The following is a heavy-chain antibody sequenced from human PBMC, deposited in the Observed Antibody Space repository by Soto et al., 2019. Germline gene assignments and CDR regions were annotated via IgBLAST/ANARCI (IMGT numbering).Heavy chain of an antibody. J-gene: IGHJ6*02. CDR1: GGTFSSYA. V-gene: IGHV1-69*13. D-gene: IGHD5-18*01. CDR2: IIPIFGTA. Sequence: SVKVSCKASGGTFSSYAISWVRQAPGQGLEWMGGIIPIFGTANYAQKFQGRVTITADESTSTAYMELSSLRSEDTAVYYCARYRERVDTAMADYYYYGMDVWGQGTTVTVSS. CDR3: ARYRERVDTAMADYYYYGMDV.